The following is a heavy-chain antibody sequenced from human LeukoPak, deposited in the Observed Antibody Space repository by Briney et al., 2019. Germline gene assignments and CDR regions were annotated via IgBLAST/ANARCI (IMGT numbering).Heavy chain of an antibody. CDR3: ARVGVQATGTDY. CDR1: GYTFINYG. J-gene: IGHJ4*02. CDR2: ISVYNDNT. D-gene: IGHD1-1*01. V-gene: IGHV1-18*01. Sequence: ASVKVSCKASGYTFINYGISWVRQAPGQGLEWMGWISVYNDNTNYIQKLQGRVAMTTDTSTSTAYMELKSLRSDDTAVYYCARVGVQATGTDYWGQGTLVTVSS.